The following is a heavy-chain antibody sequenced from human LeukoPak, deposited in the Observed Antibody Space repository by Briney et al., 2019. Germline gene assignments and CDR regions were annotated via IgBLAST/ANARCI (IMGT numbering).Heavy chain of an antibody. D-gene: IGHD6-19*01. J-gene: IGHJ4*02. V-gene: IGHV4-4*02. CDR1: GGSISSSNW. CDR3: ARLYGIAVAGPPFDY. CDR2: INHSGST. Sequence: SETLSLTCAVSGGSISSSNWWSWVRQPPGKGLEWIGEINHSGSTNYNPSLKSRVTISVDTSKNQFSLKLSSVTAADTAVYYCARLYGIAVAGPPFDYWGQGTLVTVPS.